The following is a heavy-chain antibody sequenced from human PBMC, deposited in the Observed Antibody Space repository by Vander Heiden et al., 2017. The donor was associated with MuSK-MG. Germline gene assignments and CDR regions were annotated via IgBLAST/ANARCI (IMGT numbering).Heavy chain of an antibody. V-gene: IGHV1-18*04. J-gene: IGHJ4*02. CDR1: GYTFTSYD. D-gene: IGHD2-15*01. CDR3: ARRARYCSVVSCPLGYVYYFDY. CDR2: ISGYNGNT. Sequence: QVQLVQSGAEVKKPGASVKVSCKASGYTFTSYDISWVRQAPGQGLEWMGWISGYNGNTNYAQKLQGRVTMTTDTSTSTAYMELRSLRSDDTAVYYCARRARYCSVVSCPLGYVYYFDYWGQGTLVTVSS.